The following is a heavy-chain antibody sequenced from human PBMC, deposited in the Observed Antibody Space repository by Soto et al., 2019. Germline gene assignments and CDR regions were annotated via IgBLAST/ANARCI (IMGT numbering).Heavy chain of an antibody. V-gene: IGHV3-23*01. CDR1: GFSFSNFA. J-gene: IGHJ4*02. Sequence: EVQLLESGGGLVQPGGSLRLSCAASGFSFSNFAMTWVRQAPGKGLEWVSAITGSGGSTYYADSVKGRFTISRDNSKSTVYVQMNSLGAEDTAVYYCAKNVGGVTSDFDYWGQGTLVTVSS. CDR2: ITGSGGST. D-gene: IGHD2-21*02. CDR3: AKNVGGVTSDFDY.